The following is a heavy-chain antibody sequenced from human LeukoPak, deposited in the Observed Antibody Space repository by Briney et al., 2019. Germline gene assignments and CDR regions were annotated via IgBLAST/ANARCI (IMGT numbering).Heavy chain of an antibody. D-gene: IGHD5-18*01. V-gene: IGHV4-34*01. CDR2: INHSGST. J-gene: IGHJ3*02. CDR1: GGSFSGFY. CDR3: ARQGGYSYGYAAGVAFDI. Sequence: SETLSLTCAVYGGSFSGFYWSWIRQPPGKGLEWIGEINHSGSTNYNASLKSRVTISVDTSKNQFSLKLSSVTAADTAVYYCARQGGYSYGYAAGVAFDIWGQGTMVTVSS.